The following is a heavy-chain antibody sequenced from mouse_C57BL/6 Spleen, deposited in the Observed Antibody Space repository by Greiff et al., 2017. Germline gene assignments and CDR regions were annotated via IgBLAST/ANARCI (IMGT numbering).Heavy chain of an antibody. D-gene: IGHD4-1*01. CDR1: GFTFSDYG. Sequence: EVKVEESGGGLVKPGGSLKLSCAASGFTFSDYGMHWVRQAPEKGLEWVAYISSGSSTIYYADTVKGRFTISRDNAKNTLFLQMTSLGSEDTAMYYCAKLTGTSNYWGQGTTLTVSS. J-gene: IGHJ2*01. CDR3: AKLTGTSNY. V-gene: IGHV5-17*01. CDR2: ISSGSSTI.